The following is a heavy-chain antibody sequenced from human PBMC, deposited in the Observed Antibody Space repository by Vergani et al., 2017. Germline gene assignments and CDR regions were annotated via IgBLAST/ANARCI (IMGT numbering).Heavy chain of an antibody. CDR2: IYYSGST. Sequence: QVQLQESGPGLVKPSQTLSLTCTVSGGSISSYYWSWIRQPPGKGLEWIGYIYYSGSTNDNPSLKSRVTISVDTSKNQFSLKLSSVTAADTAVYYCARALGRSYGDYVSKYYYYGMDVWGQGTTVTVSS. J-gene: IGHJ6*02. CDR1: GGSISSYY. V-gene: IGHV4-59*01. D-gene: IGHD4-17*01. CDR3: ARALGRSYGDYVSKYYYYGMDV.